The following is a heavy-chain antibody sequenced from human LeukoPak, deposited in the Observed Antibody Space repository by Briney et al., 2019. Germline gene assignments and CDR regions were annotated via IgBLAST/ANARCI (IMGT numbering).Heavy chain of an antibody. J-gene: IGHJ4*02. CDR1: GGSFSGYY. D-gene: IGHD5-12*01. V-gene: IGHV4-34*01. CDR2: INHSGST. CDR3: ARGGDSRYDPRAFDY. Sequence: SETLSLTCAVSGGSFSGYYRSWIRQPPGKGLEWIGEINHSGSTNYNPSLKSRVTISVDTSKNQFSLKLSSVTAADTAVYYCARGGDSRYDPRAFDYWGQGTLVTVSS.